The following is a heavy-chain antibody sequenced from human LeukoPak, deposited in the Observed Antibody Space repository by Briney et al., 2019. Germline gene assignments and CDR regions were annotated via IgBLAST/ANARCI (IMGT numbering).Heavy chain of an antibody. J-gene: IGHJ5*02. D-gene: IGHD2-2*01. V-gene: IGHV4-34*01. CDR2: INHIGST. CDR1: GGSFSGYY. Sequence: NPSETLSLTCAVYGGSFSGYYWSWIRQPPRKGLEWIGEINHIGSTNYNPSLKSRVTISVDTSKNQFSLKLSSVTAADTAVYYCAIHIVVVPAAKKKNWFDPWGQGTLVTVSS. CDR3: AIHIVVVPAAKKKNWFDP.